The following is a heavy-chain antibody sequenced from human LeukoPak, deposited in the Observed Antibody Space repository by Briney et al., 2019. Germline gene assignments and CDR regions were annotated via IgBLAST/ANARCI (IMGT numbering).Heavy chain of an antibody. V-gene: IGHV1-46*01. CDR2: INPSGGSA. CDR3: ARGLGSGSYYRY. CDR1: GYTFTSYY. Sequence: GASVKVSCKASGYTFTSYYMHWVRQAPGQGLEWMGGINPSGGSASYAQKFQGRITMTRDTSATTVYMELSSLTSEDTAVYYCARGLGSGSYYRYWGQGTLVTVSS. J-gene: IGHJ4*02. D-gene: IGHD3-10*01.